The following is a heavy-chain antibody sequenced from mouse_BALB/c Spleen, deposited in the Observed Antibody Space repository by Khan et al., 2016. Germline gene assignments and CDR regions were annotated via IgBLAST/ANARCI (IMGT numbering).Heavy chain of an antibody. CDR2: INTYYGDT. D-gene: IGHD1-1*01. V-gene: IGHV1S137*01. CDR1: GYTFTDYA. CDR3: ARDFGSSYDY. J-gene: IGHJ2*01. Sequence: QVQLQQPGAELVRPGVSVKISCKGSGYTFTDYAMHWVKQSHTKSLEWIGIINTYYGDTNYNQKFKGKATMTVDKSSSTAYLELARLTSGDSAIYYCARDFGSSYDYWGQGTTLTVSS.